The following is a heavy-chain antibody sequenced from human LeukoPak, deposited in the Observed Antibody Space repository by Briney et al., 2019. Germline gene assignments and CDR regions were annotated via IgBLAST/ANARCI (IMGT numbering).Heavy chain of an antibody. Sequence: GGSLRLSCAASGFTFSSYALTWVRQAPGKGLEWVSSISDSGDRTHYADSVKGRFSISRVNSKNTLFLQMSNLRTEDTAVYYCANSSLAWGQGTLVTVSS. CDR3: ANSSLA. CDR2: ISDSGDRT. J-gene: IGHJ4*02. D-gene: IGHD6-6*01. V-gene: IGHV3-23*01. CDR1: GFTFSSYA.